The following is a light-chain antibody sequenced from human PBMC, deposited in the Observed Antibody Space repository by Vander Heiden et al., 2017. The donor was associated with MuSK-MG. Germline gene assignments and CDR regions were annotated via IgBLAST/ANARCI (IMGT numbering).Light chain of an antibody. CDR3: QQYDNSRT. V-gene: IGKV1-5*03. CDR1: QTINRW. CDR2: VAS. Sequence: DILMTQSPSTLSASVGDRVTLTCRASQTINRWLAWYQQKPGQAPRLLISVASNRASGIPSRFSGSGSGTEFTLTISSLQSDDFATYYCQQYDNSRTFGQGTKLEI. J-gene: IGKJ1*01.